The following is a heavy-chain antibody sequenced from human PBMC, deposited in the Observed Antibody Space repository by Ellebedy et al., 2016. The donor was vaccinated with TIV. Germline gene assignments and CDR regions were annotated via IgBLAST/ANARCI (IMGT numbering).Heavy chain of an antibody. CDR2: IYYSGIT. CDR1: GDSVSSGNYY. D-gene: IGHD4-17*01. V-gene: IGHV4-61*01. J-gene: IGHJ5*02. Sequence: SETLSLTCTVSGDSVSSGNYYWSWIRQPPGKGLEWIGYIYYSGITNYNPSLKSQVTISLDTSKNQFSLRLGSVTAADTAVYSCARGSRGYGASYNWFDPWGQGTLVTVSS. CDR3: ARGSRGYGASYNWFDP.